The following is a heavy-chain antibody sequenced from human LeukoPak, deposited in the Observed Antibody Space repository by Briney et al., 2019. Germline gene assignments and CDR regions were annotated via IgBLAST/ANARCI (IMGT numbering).Heavy chain of an antibody. CDR3: AQDIAWGAFEH. Sequence: PGGSLRLSCAASGFTFRNHGMNWVRQAPGKGLEWVSGISPSGGGTYYADSVKGRFTISRDDSENTLSLQMNSLRVEDTALYYCAQDIAWGAFEHWGQGTLVTVSS. J-gene: IGHJ4*02. V-gene: IGHV3-23*01. CDR1: GFTFRNHG. CDR2: ISPSGGGT. D-gene: IGHD7-27*01.